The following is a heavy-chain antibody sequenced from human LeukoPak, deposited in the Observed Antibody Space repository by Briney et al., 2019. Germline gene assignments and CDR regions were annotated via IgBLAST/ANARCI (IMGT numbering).Heavy chain of an antibody. CDR2: IYHSGST. CDR3: ARYTVAAAHINLRRTNWYFDL. CDR1: GYSISSGYY. Sequence: SETLSLTCTVSGYSISSGYYWGWIRQPPGKGLEWIGSIYHSGSTYYNPSLKSRVTISVDTSKNQFSLKLSSATAADTAVYYCARYTVAAAHINLRRTNWYFDLWGRGTLVTVSS. D-gene: IGHD6-13*01. V-gene: IGHV4-38-2*02. J-gene: IGHJ2*01.